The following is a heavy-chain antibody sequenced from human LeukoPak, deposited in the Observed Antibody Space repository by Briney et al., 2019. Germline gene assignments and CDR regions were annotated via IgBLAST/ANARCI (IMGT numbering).Heavy chain of an antibody. Sequence: SETPSLTCSVSRGSISSYYWGWVRQPPGKALEWIGNIFYSGSTYYSPSLKSRVTISLDTSRNQFSLKLNSVTAADTAVYYCAKSNGYGLIDIWGQGTMVTVSS. J-gene: IGHJ3*02. CDR3: AKSNGYGLIDI. D-gene: IGHD3-22*01. CDR2: IFYSGST. V-gene: IGHV4-59*12. CDR1: RGSISSYY.